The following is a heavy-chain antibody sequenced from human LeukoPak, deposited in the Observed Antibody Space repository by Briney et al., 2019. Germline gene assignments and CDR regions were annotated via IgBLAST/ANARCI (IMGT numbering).Heavy chain of an antibody. Sequence: GSLRLSCAASGFTFSSYEMNWVRQAPGKGLEWVSSISSSSSYIYYADSVKGRFTISRDNAKNSLYLQMNSLRAEDAAVYYCARDSLAATGAFDIWGQGTMVTVSS. D-gene: IGHD2-15*01. CDR2: ISSSSSYI. V-gene: IGHV3-21*01. CDR3: ARDSLAATGAFDI. CDR1: GFTFSSYE. J-gene: IGHJ3*02.